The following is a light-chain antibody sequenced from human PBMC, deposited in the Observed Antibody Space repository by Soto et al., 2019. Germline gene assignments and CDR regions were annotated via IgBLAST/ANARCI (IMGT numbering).Light chain of an antibody. J-gene: IGKJ5*01. Sequence: EIRWTQSTGTLSLSRGGRATLSCRASQSVSSTYLTWYHQKPGQAPRLLIYDASRRATGIPDRFSGSGSGTDFALTISSLEPEDFAVYYCQQRLSWPPTITFGQGTRLEI. CDR1: QSVSSTY. V-gene: IGKV3D-20*02. CDR3: QQRLSWPPTIT. CDR2: DAS.